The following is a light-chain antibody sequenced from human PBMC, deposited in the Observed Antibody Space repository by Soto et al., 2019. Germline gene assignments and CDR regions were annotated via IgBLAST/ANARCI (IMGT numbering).Light chain of an antibody. CDR1: QTIGRN. J-gene: IGKJ4*01. V-gene: IGKV1-39*01. CDR2: AAS. Sequence: DIQMTQSPVSLSASVGDRVTITCRASQTIGRNLNGYKQKPGKAPKLLIFAASSLQSGVQLRFSGSGSGTDFTLTISSLQPEDFATYYCQQSYDTPLTFGGGTKVEIK. CDR3: QQSYDTPLT.